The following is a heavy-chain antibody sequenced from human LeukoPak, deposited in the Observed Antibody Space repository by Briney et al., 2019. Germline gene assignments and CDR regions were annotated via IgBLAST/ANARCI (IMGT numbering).Heavy chain of an antibody. CDR2: INHRGTT. D-gene: IGHD2-2*01. J-gene: IGHJ5*02. CDR3: ARGAFHTSSVWFDP. CDR1: GESFSHYY. Sequence: SETLSLTCAVSGESFSHYYWSWLRQTPGKGLEWIGEINHRGTTNYNPSLKSRVAISIDTSRNQFSLQVTSVTAADTAVFYCARGAFHTSSVWFDPWGQGTLLTVSS. V-gene: IGHV4-34*01.